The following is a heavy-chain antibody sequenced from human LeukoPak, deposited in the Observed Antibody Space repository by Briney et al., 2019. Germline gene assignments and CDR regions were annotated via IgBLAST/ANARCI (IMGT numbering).Heavy chain of an antibody. V-gene: IGHV3-9*03. J-gene: IGHJ4*02. CDR1: GFTFDDYA. CDR2: ISWNSGSI. CDR3: AKGRLRFLEWPYFDY. D-gene: IGHD3-3*01. Sequence: GGSLRLSGAASGFTFDDYAMHWVRQAPGKGLEWVSGISWNSGSIGYADSVKGRFTISRDNAKNSLYLQMNSLRAEDMALYYCAKGRLRFLEWPYFDYWGQGTLVTVSS.